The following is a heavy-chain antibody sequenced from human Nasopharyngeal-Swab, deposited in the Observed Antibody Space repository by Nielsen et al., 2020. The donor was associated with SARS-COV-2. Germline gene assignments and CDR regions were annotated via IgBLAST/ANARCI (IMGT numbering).Heavy chain of an antibody. CDR3: VRNGGALDF. D-gene: IGHD1-26*01. CDR2: INQAGSVQ. V-gene: IGHV3-7*01. Sequence: GGSLRLSCAASGFTFTKHWMSWVRQAPGKGLEWLANINQAGSVQKYVDSVKGRFFISRDNTEKTLFLQMNSLTVGDTAVYYCVRNGGALDFWGQGTMVTVSS. J-gene: IGHJ4*02. CDR1: GFTFTKHW.